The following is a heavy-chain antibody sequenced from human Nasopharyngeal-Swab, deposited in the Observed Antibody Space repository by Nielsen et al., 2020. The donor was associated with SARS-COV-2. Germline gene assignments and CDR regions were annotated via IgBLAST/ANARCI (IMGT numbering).Heavy chain of an antibody. CDR1: GYSFTSYW. J-gene: IGHJ6*02. Sequence: GESLKISCKGSGYSFTSYWIGWVRQMPGKGLEWVGIIYPGDSDTKYSPSFQGQVTISADKSISTAYLQWSSLKASDTAMYYCARANRGYGYGYSTGGYYYYGMDVWGQGTTVTVSS. CDR2: IYPGDSDT. CDR3: ARANRGYGYGYSTGGYYYYGMDV. V-gene: IGHV5-51*01. D-gene: IGHD6-25*01.